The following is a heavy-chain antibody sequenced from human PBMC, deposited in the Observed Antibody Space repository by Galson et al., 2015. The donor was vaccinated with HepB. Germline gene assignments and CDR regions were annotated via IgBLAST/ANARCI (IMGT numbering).Heavy chain of an antibody. D-gene: IGHD3-22*01. V-gene: IGHV3-23*01. J-gene: IGHJ4*02. CDR2: ISGSGGST. CDR3: AKTSLTQPRFGNYYDSSGYYYYFDY. Sequence: SLRLSCAASGFTFSSYAMSWVRQAPGKGLEWVSAISGSGGSTYYADSVKGRFTISRDNSKNTLYLQMNSLRAEDTAVYYCAKTSLTQPRFGNYYDSSGYYYYFDYWGQGTLVTVSS. CDR1: GFTFSSYA.